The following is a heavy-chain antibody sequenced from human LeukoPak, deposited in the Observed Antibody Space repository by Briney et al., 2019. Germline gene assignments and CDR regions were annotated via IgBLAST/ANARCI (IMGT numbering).Heavy chain of an antibody. D-gene: IGHD6-19*01. CDR3: ARGGKIALAGTRSPQYFQH. CDR2: IRYDGSNK. Sequence: PGGSLRLSCAASGFTFSSYGMHWVRQAPGKGLEWVLFIRYDGSNKYYADSVKGRFTISRDNSKNTLYLQMNSLRPEDTAVYYCARGGKIALAGTRSPQYFQHWGQGTLVTVSS. J-gene: IGHJ1*01. CDR1: GFTFSSYG. V-gene: IGHV3-30*02.